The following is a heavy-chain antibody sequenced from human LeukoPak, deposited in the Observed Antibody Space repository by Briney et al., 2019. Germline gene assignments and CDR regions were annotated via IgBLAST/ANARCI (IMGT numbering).Heavy chain of an antibody. V-gene: IGHV3-7*01. CDR3: ARVGSDCSGGSCYYNWFDP. Sequence: GGSLRLSCAASGFTFSSYWMSWVRQAPGKGLEWVANIKQDGSEKYYVDSVKGRFTISRDNAKNSLYLQMNSLRAEDTAVYYCARVGSDCSGGSCYYNWFDPWGQGTLVTVSS. D-gene: IGHD2-15*01. J-gene: IGHJ5*02. CDR2: IKQDGSEK. CDR1: GFTFSSYW.